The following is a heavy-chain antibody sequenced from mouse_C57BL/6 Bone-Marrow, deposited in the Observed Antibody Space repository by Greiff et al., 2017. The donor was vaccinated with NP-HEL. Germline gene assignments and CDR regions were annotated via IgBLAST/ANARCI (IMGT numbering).Heavy chain of an antibody. CDR3: ARATGSNWYFDV. Sequence: QVQLQQPGAELVKPGASVKLSCKASGYTFTSYWMHWVKQRPGQGLEWIGMIHPNSGSTNYNEKFKSKATLTVDNSSSTAYMQLSSLTSEDSAVYCGARATGSNWYFDVWGTGTTVTVSS. D-gene: IGHD4-1*01. CDR2: IHPNSGST. J-gene: IGHJ1*03. V-gene: IGHV1-64*01. CDR1: GYTFTSYW.